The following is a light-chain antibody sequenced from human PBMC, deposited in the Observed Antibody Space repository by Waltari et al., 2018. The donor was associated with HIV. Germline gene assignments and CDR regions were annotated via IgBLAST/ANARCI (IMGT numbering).Light chain of an antibody. V-gene: IGKV2-30*02. CDR1: HSLVHSDGNTF. Sequence: DVVMTQSPLSLSVTVGQPASLYCRSSHSLVHSDGNTFLNWFHQRPGQSPRRLIYKGFNRDCGVPDRFSGSGSGTDFTLVISRVEADDVGVYYCMQGTHGPPTFGQGTRVEIK. CDR3: MQGTHGPPT. J-gene: IGKJ1*01. CDR2: KGF.